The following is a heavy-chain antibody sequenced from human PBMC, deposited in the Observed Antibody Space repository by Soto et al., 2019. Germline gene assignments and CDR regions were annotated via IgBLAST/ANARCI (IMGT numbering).Heavy chain of an antibody. Sequence: PLQTKCVTRTVAGGNISDSNWWSSVRQPPGKGLEWIGEIYYSGNTYYNSSLMSRVTISLDTSKNQFSLKLTSVTAADTALYYCARHRPQEDGNKKGFAYWGQGTLVTVSS. J-gene: IGHJ4*02. CDR3: ARHRPQEDGNKKGFAY. CDR2: IYYSGNT. V-gene: IGHV4-4*02. D-gene: IGHD2-15*01. CDR1: GGNISDSNW.